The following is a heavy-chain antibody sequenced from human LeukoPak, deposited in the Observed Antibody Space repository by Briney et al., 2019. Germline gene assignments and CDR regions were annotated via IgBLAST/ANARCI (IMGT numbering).Heavy chain of an antibody. CDR2: IYYSGST. CDR3: AKSLFRSSSWYGGDWLDP. J-gene: IGHJ5*02. CDR1: GGSISSYY. D-gene: IGHD6-13*01. Sequence: SETLSLTCTVSGGSISSYYWSWIRQPPGKGLEWIGYIYYSGSTNYNPSLKSRVTISVDTSKNQFSLKLSSVTAADTAVYYCAKSLFRSSSWYGGDWLDPWGQGTLVTVSS. V-gene: IGHV4-59*12.